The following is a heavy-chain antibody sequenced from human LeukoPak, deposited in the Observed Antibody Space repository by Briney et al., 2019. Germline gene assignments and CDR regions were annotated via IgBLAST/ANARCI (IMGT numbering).Heavy chain of an antibody. CDR2: ISSSSGTI. V-gene: IGHV3-48*01. D-gene: IGHD1-26*01. CDR1: GFTFSTYS. J-gene: IGHJ6*02. CDR3: ARGNSGSSDVEYNYGMDV. Sequence: GGSLRLSCAASGFTFSTYSMKWVRQAPGKGLEWVSYISSSSGTIYYADSVKGRFTISRDNSKNTLYLQLNSLRAEDTAVYYCARGNSGSSDVEYNYGMDVWGQGTTVTVSS.